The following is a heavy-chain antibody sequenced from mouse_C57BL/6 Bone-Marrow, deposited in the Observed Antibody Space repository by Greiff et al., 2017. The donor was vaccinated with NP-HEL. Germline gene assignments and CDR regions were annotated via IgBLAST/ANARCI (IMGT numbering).Heavy chain of an antibody. V-gene: IGHV3-6*01. Sequence: ESGPGLVKPSQSLSLTCSVTGYSITSGYYWNWIRQFPGNKLEWMGYISYDGSNNYNPSLKHRISITRDPSKNQFFLKLNSVTTEDTATYYCARDRGLRSFDYWGQGTTLTVSS. D-gene: IGHD1-1*01. CDR3: ARDRGLRSFDY. J-gene: IGHJ2*01. CDR1: GYSITSGYY. CDR2: ISYDGSN.